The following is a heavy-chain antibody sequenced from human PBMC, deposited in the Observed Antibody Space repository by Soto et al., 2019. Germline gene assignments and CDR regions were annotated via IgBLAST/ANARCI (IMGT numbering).Heavy chain of an antibody. CDR1: GCTCTSDA. CDR3: ARAGGIAAAGPY. CDR2: INAGNGNT. D-gene: IGHD6-13*01. V-gene: IGHV1-3*01. J-gene: IGHJ4*02. Sequence: ASVMVSCYASGCTCTSDAMHRLRQPPGQRLEWMGWINAGNGNTKYSQKFQGRVTITRDTSASTAYMELSSLRSEDTAVYYCARAGGIAAAGPYWGQGTLVTVSS.